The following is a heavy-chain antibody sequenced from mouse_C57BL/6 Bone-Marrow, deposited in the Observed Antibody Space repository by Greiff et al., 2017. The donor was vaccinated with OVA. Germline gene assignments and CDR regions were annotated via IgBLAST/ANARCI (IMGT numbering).Heavy chain of an antibody. J-gene: IGHJ2*01. D-gene: IGHD1-1*01. Sequence: QVQLKQPGAELVKPGASVKLSCKASGYTFTSYWMHWVKQRPGRGLEWIGRIDPNSGGTKYNEKFKSKATLTVDKPSSTAYMQLSSLTSEDAAVYYCARSGSITTVVSYYFDYWGQGTTLTVSS. CDR2: IDPNSGGT. V-gene: IGHV1-72*01. CDR3: ARSGSITTVVSYYFDY. CDR1: GYTFTSYW.